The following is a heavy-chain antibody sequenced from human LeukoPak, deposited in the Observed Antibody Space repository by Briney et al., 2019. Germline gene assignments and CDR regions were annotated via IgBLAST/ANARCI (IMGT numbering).Heavy chain of an antibody. V-gene: IGHV4-31*11. CDR1: GGSISSGGYY. CDR2: IYYSGST. D-gene: IGHD4-17*01. Sequence: SETLSLTCAVSGGSISSGGYYWSWIRQHPGKGLEWIGYIYYSGSTYYNPSLKSRVTISVDTSKNQFSLKLSSVTAADTAVYYCARELRLTISDNNWFDPWGQGTLVTVSS. CDR3: ARELRLTISDNNWFDP. J-gene: IGHJ5*02.